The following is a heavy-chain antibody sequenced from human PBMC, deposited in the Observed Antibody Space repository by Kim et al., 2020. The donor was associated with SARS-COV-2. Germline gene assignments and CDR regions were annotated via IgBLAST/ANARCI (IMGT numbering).Heavy chain of an antibody. D-gene: IGHD2-15*01. Sequence: GGSLRLSCAASGFNFRNYAMSWVRQVPGKGLEWVLGIRSSGRSTYYADSVKGRFTISRDNSNSTLYVQMDSLRVEDTAVYYCARAVRVCSGGSCFFKWFDPGGQGTLVTVSS. CDR3: ARAVRVCSGGSCFFKWFDP. CDR1: GFNFRNYA. CDR2: IRSSGRST. V-gene: IGHV3-23*01. J-gene: IGHJ5*02.